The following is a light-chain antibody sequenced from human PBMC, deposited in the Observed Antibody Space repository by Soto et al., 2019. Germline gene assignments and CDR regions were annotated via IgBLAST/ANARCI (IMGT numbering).Light chain of an antibody. CDR1: ISDVGGSNY. CDR3: TSPTGSSTLV. CDR2: GVT. Sequence: QSPLTQPASVSGSPGQSISISCTGSISDVGGSNYVSWYQQHPGKAPKLLIYGVTGRPSGISDRFSGSKSGTTASLTISGLQADDEADYYCTSPTGSSTLVFGSGTKVTVL. V-gene: IGLV2-14*03. J-gene: IGLJ1*01.